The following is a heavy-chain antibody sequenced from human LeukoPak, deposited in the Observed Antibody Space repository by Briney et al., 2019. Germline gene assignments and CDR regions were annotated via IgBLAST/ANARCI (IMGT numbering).Heavy chain of an antibody. CDR1: GGSISSYY. CDR2: IYYSGSS. V-gene: IGHV4-59*01. J-gene: IGHJ4*02. D-gene: IGHD3-9*01. Sequence: PSETLSLTCTVSGGSISSYYWSWIRQPLGKGLEWIGYIYYSGSSNHNPSLKSRVTMSVDTSKNQLSLNPTSVTAADTAVYYCAARERLDWILYWGQGTLVTVSS. CDR3: AARERLDWILY.